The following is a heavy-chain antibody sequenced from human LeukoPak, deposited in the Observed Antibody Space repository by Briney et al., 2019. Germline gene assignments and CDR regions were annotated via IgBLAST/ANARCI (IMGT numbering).Heavy chain of an antibody. Sequence: ASVKVSCKASGYTFTGYYMHWVRQAPGQGLEWMGWINPNSGGTNYAQKFQGRVTMTRDTSISTAYMELSRLRSDDTAVYYCARSRVGEYYYGSGSYAGLGERRRKYFDYWGQGTLVTVSS. CDR1: GYTFTGYY. CDR2: INPNSGGT. D-gene: IGHD3-10*01. J-gene: IGHJ4*02. V-gene: IGHV1-2*02. CDR3: ARSRVGEYYYGSGSYAGLGERRRKYFDY.